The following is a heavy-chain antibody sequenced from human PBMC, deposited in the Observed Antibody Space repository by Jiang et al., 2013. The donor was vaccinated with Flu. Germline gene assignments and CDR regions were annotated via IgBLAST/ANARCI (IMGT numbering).Heavy chain of an antibody. CDR3: ARGPYCSGGSCYLGY. D-gene: IGHD2-15*01. V-gene: IGHV1-69*04. CDR1: GGTFSSYA. Sequence: SGAEVKKPGSSVKVSCKASGGTFSSYAISWVRQAPGQGLEWMGRIIPILGIANYAQKFQGRVTITADKSTSTAYMELSSLRSEDTAVYYCARGPYCSGGSCYLGYWGQGTLVTVSS. CDR2: IIPILGIA. J-gene: IGHJ4*02.